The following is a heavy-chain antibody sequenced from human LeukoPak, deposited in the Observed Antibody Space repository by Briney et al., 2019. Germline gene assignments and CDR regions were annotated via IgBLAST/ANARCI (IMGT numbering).Heavy chain of an antibody. J-gene: IGHJ4*02. CDR2: INPSLGTT. D-gene: IGHD6-13*01. V-gene: IGHV1-46*01. Sequence: ASVKISCKTSGYTFTSYYMYWVRQAPGQELEWMGIINPSLGTTSYAQRFQGRVTMTRDTSTSTVYMNLGSLRSEDTAVYYCARGPYSSSWYQDYWGQGTLVTVSS. CDR3: ARGPYSSSWYQDY. CDR1: GYTFTSYY.